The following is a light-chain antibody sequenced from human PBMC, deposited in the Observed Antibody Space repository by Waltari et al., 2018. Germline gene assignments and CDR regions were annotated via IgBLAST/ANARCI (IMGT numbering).Light chain of an antibody. CDR1: SNDVGAYDF. Sequence: QSALTQPASVSGSPGQSITISCTGTSNDVGAYDFVSWYRKYPGEAPNLMIYDVMNRPSGGYERFSGSKSANTASLTISGLQADDEGDYYCFACRGGNTLGFGGGTKVTVL. CDR3: FACRGGNTLG. J-gene: IGLJ2*01. V-gene: IGLV2-14*03. CDR2: DVM.